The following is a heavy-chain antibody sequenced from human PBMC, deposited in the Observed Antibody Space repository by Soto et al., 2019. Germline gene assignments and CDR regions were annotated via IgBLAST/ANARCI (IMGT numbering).Heavy chain of an antibody. J-gene: IGHJ4*02. CDR1: GFTFSSYA. CDR3: AKSHDSSGYYYVLDY. Sequence: EVQLLESGGGLVQPGGSLRLSCAASGFTFSSYAMSWVRQAPGKGLEWVSAISGSGGSTYYADSVKGRFTISRDNSKNTLYLQMNSLRAEDTAVYYFAKSHDSSGYYYVLDYWGQGTLVTVSS. V-gene: IGHV3-23*01. CDR2: ISGSGGST. D-gene: IGHD3-22*01.